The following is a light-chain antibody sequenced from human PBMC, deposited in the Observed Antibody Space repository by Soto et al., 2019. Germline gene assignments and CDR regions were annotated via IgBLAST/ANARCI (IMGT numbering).Light chain of an antibody. Sequence: QSALTQPRSVSGSPVQSVTISCTGTSSDVGGYNYVSWYQQHPGKAPKLMIYDVIKRPSGVPDRFSGSKSGNTASLTISGLQAEDEADYYCSSSAGSSTLVFGGGTKLTVL. V-gene: IGLV2-11*01. CDR2: DVI. J-gene: IGLJ3*02. CDR3: SSSAGSSTLV. CDR1: SSDVGGYNY.